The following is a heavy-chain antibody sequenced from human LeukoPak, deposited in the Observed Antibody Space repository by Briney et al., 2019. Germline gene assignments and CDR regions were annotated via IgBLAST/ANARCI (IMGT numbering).Heavy chain of an antibody. D-gene: IGHD3-10*01. Sequence: SETLSLTCTVSGGSISSSSYYWGWIRQPPGKGLEWIGSIYYSGSTYYNPSLKGRVTISVDTSKNQFSLKLSSVTAADTAVYYCARDRAPYDAFDIWGQGTMVTVSS. J-gene: IGHJ3*02. V-gene: IGHV4-39*07. CDR1: GGSISSSSYY. CDR2: IYYSGST. CDR3: ARDRAPYDAFDI.